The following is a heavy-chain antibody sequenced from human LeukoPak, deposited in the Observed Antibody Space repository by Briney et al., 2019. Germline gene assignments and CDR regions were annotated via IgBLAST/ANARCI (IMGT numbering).Heavy chain of an antibody. CDR3: ARDRGQLVIPFFFDY. V-gene: IGHV3-23*01. CDR1: GFTFSDYG. D-gene: IGHD3-9*01. Sequence: GGSLRLSCAASGFTFSDYGMSWVRQAPGKGLEWVSSISGGGGSTYHADSVKGRFTISRDNAKNSLFLQMSSLRDEDTAVYYCARDRGQLVIPFFFDYWGQGILVTVSS. CDR2: ISGGGGST. J-gene: IGHJ4*02.